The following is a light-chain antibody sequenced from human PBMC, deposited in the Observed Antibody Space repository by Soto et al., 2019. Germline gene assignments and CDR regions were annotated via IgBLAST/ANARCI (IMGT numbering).Light chain of an antibody. J-gene: IGLJ1*01. V-gene: IGLV1-40*01. CDR1: SANIGAGSD. Sequence: QSALAQPPSVSGAPGQRVTISCTGSSANIGAGSDVHWYQQLPGTAPKLLIYANTNRPSGVPDRFSGSKSGTSASLAITGLQAEDEADYYCQSYDSSLSGYVXGTGTKVTVL. CDR2: ANT. CDR3: QSYDSSLSGYV.